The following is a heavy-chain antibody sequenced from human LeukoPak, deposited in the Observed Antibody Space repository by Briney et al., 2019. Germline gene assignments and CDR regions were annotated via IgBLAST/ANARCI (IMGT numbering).Heavy chain of an antibody. CDR2: IKQDGSEK. CDR1: GFTFSSYW. CDR3: ARESGGNFGEAFDI. Sequence: PGGSLRLSCAASGFTFSSYWMSWVRQAPGKGLEWVANIKQDGSEKYYVDSVKGRFTISRDNAKNSLYLQMNSLRAEDTAVYYCARESGGNFGEAFDIWGQGTMVTVSS. V-gene: IGHV3-7*01. J-gene: IGHJ3*02. D-gene: IGHD4-23*01.